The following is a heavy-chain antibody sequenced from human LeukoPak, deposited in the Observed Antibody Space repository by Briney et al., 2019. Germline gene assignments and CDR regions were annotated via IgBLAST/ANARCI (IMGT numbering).Heavy chain of an antibody. D-gene: IGHD3-10*01. V-gene: IGHV7-4-1*02. CDR1: GYTFTSYA. CDR3: ARDRITMVRGVSYNWFDP. CDR2: ISTNTGNP. Sequence: ASVKVSCKASGYTFTSYAMNWVRQAPGQGLEWMGWISTNTGNPTYAQGFTGRFVFSLDTSVSTAYLQISSLKAEDTAVYYCARDRITMVRGVSYNWFDPWGQGTLVTVSS. J-gene: IGHJ5*02.